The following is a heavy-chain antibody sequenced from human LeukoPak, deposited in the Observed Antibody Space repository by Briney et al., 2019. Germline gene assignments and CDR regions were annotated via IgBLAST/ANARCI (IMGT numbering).Heavy chain of an antibody. CDR3: AKDGSGWYSCDY. CDR2: ISYDGSNK. Sequence: PGGSLRLSCAASGFTFSSYGMHWVRQAPGKGLEWVAVISYDGSNKYYAGSVKGRFTISRDNSKNTLYLQMNSLRAEDTAVYYCAKDGSGWYSCDYWGQGTLVTVSS. J-gene: IGHJ4*02. V-gene: IGHV3-30*18. CDR1: GFTFSSYG. D-gene: IGHD6-19*01.